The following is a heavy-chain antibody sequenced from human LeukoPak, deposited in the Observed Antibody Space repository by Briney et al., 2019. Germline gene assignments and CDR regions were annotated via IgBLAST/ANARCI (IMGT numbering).Heavy chain of an antibody. CDR3: AKSVAGTMRLYYFGY. J-gene: IGHJ4*02. CDR2: ISGSGGST. CDR1: GFTFSSYA. D-gene: IGHD6-19*01. V-gene: IGHV3-23*01. Sequence: GGSLRLSCAASGFTFSSYAMSWVRQAPGKGLEWVSAISGSGGSTYYADSVKGRFTISRDNSKNTLYLQMNSLRAEDTAVYYCAKSVAGTMRLYYFGYWGQGTLVTVSS.